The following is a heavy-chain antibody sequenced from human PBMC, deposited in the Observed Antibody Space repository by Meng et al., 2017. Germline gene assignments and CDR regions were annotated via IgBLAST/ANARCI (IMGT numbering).Heavy chain of an antibody. CDR3: PTALSWELPTAFDY. CDR2: ISSSGSTI. Sequence: GESLKISCAASGFTFSNYYMSWIRQAPGKGLEWVSYISSSGSTIYYADSVKGRFTISRDNAKNSLYLQMNSLRAEDTAVYYCPTALSWELPTAFDYWGQGTLVTVSS. V-gene: IGHV3-11*04. J-gene: IGHJ4*02. CDR1: GFTFSNYY. D-gene: IGHD1-26*01.